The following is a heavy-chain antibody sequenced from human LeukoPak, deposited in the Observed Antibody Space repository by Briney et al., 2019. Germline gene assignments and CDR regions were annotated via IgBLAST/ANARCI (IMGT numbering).Heavy chain of an antibody. V-gene: IGHV4-34*01. CDR2: INHSGST. CDR1: GGSFSGYY. D-gene: IGHD3-16*02. Sequence: SETLSLTCAVYGGSFSGYYWSWIRQPPGKGLEWIGEINHSGSTNYNPSLKSRVTISVDTSKNQFSLKLSSVTAADTAVYYCARERAERGDYVWGSYRRGEPFDYWGQGTLVTVSS. CDR3: ARERAERGDYVWGSYRRGEPFDY. J-gene: IGHJ4*02.